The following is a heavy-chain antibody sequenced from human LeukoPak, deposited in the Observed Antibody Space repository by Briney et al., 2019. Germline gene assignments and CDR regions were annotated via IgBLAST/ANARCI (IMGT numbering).Heavy chain of an antibody. CDR3: ARDHSVVVTAILNY. CDR1: GGTFSSYA. Sequence: ASVKVSCKASGGTFSSYAISWVRQAPGQGLEWMGGIIPIFGTANYAQKFQGRVTITRDTSASTAYMELSSLRSEDTAVYYCARDHSVVVTAILNYWGQGTLVTVSS. D-gene: IGHD2-21*02. J-gene: IGHJ4*02. CDR2: IIPIFGTA. V-gene: IGHV1-69*05.